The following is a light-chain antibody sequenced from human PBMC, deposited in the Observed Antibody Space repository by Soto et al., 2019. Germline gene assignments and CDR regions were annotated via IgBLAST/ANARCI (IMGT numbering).Light chain of an antibody. J-gene: IGLJ1*01. CDR3: TSYTSSRTQV. CDR2: EVT. CDR1: SSDVGGYDY. V-gene: IGLV2-14*01. Sequence: QSVLTLPASVSGSPGQSITISCTGTSSDVGGYDYVSWYQQHPGTAPRLIIFEVTNRPSGVSNRFSGSKSGNTASLTISGLQAEDEADYYCTSYTSSRTQVFGTGTKVTVL.